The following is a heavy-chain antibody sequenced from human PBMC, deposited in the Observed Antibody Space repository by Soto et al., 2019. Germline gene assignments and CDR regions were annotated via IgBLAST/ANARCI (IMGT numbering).Heavy chain of an antibody. CDR1: GFIFSSYW. D-gene: IGHD4-17*01. J-gene: IGHJ4*02. CDR2: INTDGSST. Sequence: TGRSLTLSCAPSGFIFSSYWMHWVRQAPGKGLVWVSRINTDGSSTNYADSVKGRFTISRDNAKNTLYLQMNSLRAEDTAVYYCTRDLIYGGNSGDYWGQGTLVTVSS. CDR3: TRDLIYGGNSGDY. V-gene: IGHV3-74*01.